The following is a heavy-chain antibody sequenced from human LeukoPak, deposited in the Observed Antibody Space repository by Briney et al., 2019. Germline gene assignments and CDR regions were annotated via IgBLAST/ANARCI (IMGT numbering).Heavy chain of an antibody. D-gene: IGHD4-17*01. CDR1: DDSFSSHY. CDR3: ARDLVTVTKGFDI. J-gene: IGHJ3*02. V-gene: IGHV4-59*11. CDR2: ISYIGST. Sequence: SETLSLTCAVSDDSFSSHYWTWIRQPPGKGREWIGYISYIGSTNYNPSLKSRVTISIDTSKNQFSLKLTSVTAADTAVYYCARDLVTVTKGFDIWGQGTMVSVSS.